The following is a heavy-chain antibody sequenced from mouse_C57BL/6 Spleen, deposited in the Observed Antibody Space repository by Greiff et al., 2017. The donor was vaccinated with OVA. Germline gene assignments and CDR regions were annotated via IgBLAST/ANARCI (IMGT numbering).Heavy chain of an antibody. CDR3: ARGETAQAAWFAY. D-gene: IGHD3-2*02. CDR1: GFTFSSYT. Sequence: EVMLVESGGGLVKPGGSLKLSCAASGFTFSSYTMSWVRQTPEKRLEWVATISGGGGNTYYPDSVKGRFTISRDNAKNTLYLQMSSLRSEDTALYYCARGETAQAAWFAYWGQGTLVTVSA. V-gene: IGHV5-9*01. J-gene: IGHJ3*01. CDR2: ISGGGGNT.